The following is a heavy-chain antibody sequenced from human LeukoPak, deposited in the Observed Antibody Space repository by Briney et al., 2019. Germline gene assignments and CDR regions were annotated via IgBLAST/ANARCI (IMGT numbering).Heavy chain of an antibody. CDR2: IHLDGTTT. D-gene: IGHD3-16*01. CDR1: GFTFSSYW. J-gene: IGHJ4*02. V-gene: IGHV3-74*01. CDR3: ARGGSPSDY. Sequence: PGGSLRLSCVASGFTFSSYWMHWVRQAPGKGLVWVSRIHLDGTTTTYADSVRGRFTISRDNAKNTLYLQMNSLTAEDTAVYYRARGGSPSDYWGQGTLVTVSS.